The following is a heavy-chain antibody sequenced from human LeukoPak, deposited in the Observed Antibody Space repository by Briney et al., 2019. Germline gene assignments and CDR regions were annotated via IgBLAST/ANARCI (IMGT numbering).Heavy chain of an antibody. V-gene: IGHV4-34*01. J-gene: IGHJ4*02. CDR2: INHSGST. D-gene: IGHD3-22*01. Sequence: SETLSLTCAVYGGSFSGYYWSWIRQPPGEGLEWIGEINHSGSTNYNPSLKSRVTISVDTSKNQFSLKLSSVTAADTAVYYCARHNYPMIPQFDYWGKGTLVTVS. CDR3: ARHNYPMIPQFDY. CDR1: GGSFSGYY.